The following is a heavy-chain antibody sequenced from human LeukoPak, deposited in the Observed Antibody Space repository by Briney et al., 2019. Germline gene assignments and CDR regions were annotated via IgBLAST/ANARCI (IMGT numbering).Heavy chain of an antibody. CDR3: ARDPNRNWNYVSPHFDH. Sequence: ADSVKGRFTISRDNAKNSLYLQMNSLRAEDTAVYYCARDPNRNWNYVSPHFDHWGQGTLVTVSS. J-gene: IGHJ4*02. V-gene: IGHV3-11*06. D-gene: IGHD1-7*01.